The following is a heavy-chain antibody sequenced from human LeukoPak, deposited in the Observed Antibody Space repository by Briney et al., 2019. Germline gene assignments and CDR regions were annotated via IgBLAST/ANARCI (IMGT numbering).Heavy chain of an antibody. CDR1: AFSFSTYD. J-gene: IGHJ4*02. CDR2: SSCSGANT. Sequence: PGGSLTLSCSASAFSFSTYDMRWVRQAPGLGLVGGSDSSCSGANTYYTVHGKGRFTTSRYNSKNTLYLQMSSLRVDDTAIYYCVKGSTRLDVYNRYFFDYWGQGTLVGVCS. V-gene: IGHV3-23*01. CDR3: VKGSTRLDVYNRYFFDY. D-gene: IGHD5-24*01.